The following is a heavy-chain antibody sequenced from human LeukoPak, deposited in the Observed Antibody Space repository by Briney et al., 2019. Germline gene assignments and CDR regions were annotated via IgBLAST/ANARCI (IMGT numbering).Heavy chain of an antibody. V-gene: IGHV1-8*01. J-gene: IGHJ4*02. CDR1: GYTFTRYD. CDR2: MNPISGNT. CDR3: AAKLRFLEWSITPFDY. Sequence: ASVKVSCKASGYTFTRYDINWVRQATGQGREWMGWMNPISGNTGYAQKFQGRVTMTRNTSISTAYMELSSLRSEDTAVYYCAAKLRFLEWSITPFDYWGQGTLVTVSS. D-gene: IGHD3-3*01.